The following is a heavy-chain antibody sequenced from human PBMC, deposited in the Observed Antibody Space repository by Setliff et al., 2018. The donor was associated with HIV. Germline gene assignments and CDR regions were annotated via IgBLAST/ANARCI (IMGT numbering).Heavy chain of an antibody. D-gene: IGHD1-26*01. CDR3: ARGWEGGMDY. CDR1: GYTSTRYF. J-gene: IGHJ4*02. V-gene: IGHV1-46*01. Sequence: ASVKVSCQASGYTSTRYFMHCVRQAPGQGLEWLGLINPSGGSTWYAQKFQGRVTMTGDTSTNTLYMELSSLRSEDTAVYYCARGWEGGMDYWGQGTLVTV. CDR2: INPSGGST.